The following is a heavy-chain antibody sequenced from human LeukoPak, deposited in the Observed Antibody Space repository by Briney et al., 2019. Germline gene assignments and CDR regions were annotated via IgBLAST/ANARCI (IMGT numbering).Heavy chain of an antibody. CDR1: GFTLSSYS. V-gene: IGHV3-48*01. J-gene: IGHJ4*02. D-gene: IGHD6-19*01. CDR3: ARDVEQWLVRVYYFDY. CDR2: ISSGSTTI. Sequence: QPGGSLRLSCATSGFTLSSYSMNWVRQAPGKGLEWVSYISSGSTTIYYADSVKGRLTISRDNAKNSLYLQMNSLRAEDTAVYYCARDVEQWLVRVYYFDYWGQGTLVTVSS.